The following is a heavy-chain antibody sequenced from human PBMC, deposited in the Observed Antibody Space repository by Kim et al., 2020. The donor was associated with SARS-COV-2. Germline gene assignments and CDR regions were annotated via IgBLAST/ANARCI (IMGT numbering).Heavy chain of an antibody. V-gene: IGHV4-31*02. J-gene: IGHJ4*02. CDR3: ARGYCSGGSCFLGY. Sequence: NPSLKSRVTISVDTAKNQFSLKLSSVTAADTAVYYCARGYCSGGSCFLGYWGQGTLVTVSS. D-gene: IGHD2-15*01.